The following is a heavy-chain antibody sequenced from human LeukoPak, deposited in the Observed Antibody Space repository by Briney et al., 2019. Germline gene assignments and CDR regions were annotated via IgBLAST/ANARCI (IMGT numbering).Heavy chain of an antibody. CDR2: IYYSGST. J-gene: IGHJ6*02. V-gene: IGHV4-59*08. D-gene: IGHD3-3*01. Sequence: SETLSLTCTVSGGSISSYYWSWIRQPPGKGLEWIGYIYYSGSTNYNPSLKSRVTISVDTSKNQFSLKPSSVTAADTAVYYCARVNYDFWSGSGYGMDVWGQGTTVTVSS. CDR1: GGSISSYY. CDR3: ARVNYDFWSGSGYGMDV.